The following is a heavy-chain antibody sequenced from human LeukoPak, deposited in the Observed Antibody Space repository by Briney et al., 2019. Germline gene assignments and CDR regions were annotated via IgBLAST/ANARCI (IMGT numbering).Heavy chain of an antibody. Sequence: SVKVSCKASGGTFSIYAISWVRQAPGQGLEWMGGIIPIFGTANYAQKFQGRVTITTDESTSTAYMELSSLRSEDTAVYYCARAGGYDFWSGYFPYWGQGTLVTVSS. CDR3: ARAGGYDFWSGYFPY. D-gene: IGHD3-3*01. CDR1: GGTFSIYA. J-gene: IGHJ4*02. V-gene: IGHV1-69*05. CDR2: IIPIFGTA.